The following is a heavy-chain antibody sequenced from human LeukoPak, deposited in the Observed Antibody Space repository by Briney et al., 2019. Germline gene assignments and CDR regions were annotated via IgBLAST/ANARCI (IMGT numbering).Heavy chain of an antibody. D-gene: IGHD6-19*01. V-gene: IGHV3-21*01. CDR3: ARGRWLGQGDY. CDR2: ISSNGNFI. CDR1: GFTFSSYT. J-gene: IGHJ4*02. Sequence: PGGSLRLSCAASGFTFSSYTMNWVRQAPGKGLEWVSSISSNGNFIYYAESVKGRFTISRDNAQSSLDLQMNSLGAEDTAIYYCARGRWLGQGDYWGQGTLVTVSS.